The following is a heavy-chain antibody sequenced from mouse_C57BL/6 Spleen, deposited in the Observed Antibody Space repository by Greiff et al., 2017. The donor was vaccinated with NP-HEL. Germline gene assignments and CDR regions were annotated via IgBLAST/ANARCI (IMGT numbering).Heavy chain of an antibody. CDR1: GYTFTDYY. D-gene: IGHD1-1*01. CDR3: ARSTGYFDV. CDR2: INPNNGGT. J-gene: IGHJ1*03. Sequence: EVQLQQSGPELVKPGASVKISCKASGYTFTDYYMNWVKQSHGKSLEWIGDINPNNGGTSYNQKFKGKATLTVDKSSSTAYMELRSLTSEDSAVYYCARSTGYFDVWGTRTTVTVSS. V-gene: IGHV1-26*01.